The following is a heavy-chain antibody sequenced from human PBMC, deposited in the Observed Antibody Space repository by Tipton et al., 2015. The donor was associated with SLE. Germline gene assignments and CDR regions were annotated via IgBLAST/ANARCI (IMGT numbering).Heavy chain of an antibody. CDR3: ARAVAIFGGVNRGYYMDV. V-gene: IGHV4-59*08. Sequence: TLSLTCSVSGGSISSYYWSWIRQPPGKGLEWIGYIYYSGSTNYNPSLKSRVAIPVDTSKNQFSLTLSSVTAADTAVYYCARAVAIFGGVNRGYYMDVWGKGTTVTVSS. CDR2: IYYSGST. J-gene: IGHJ6*03. D-gene: IGHD3-3*01. CDR1: GGSISSYY.